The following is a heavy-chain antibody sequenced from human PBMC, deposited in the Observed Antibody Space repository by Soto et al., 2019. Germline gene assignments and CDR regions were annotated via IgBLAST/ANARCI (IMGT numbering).Heavy chain of an antibody. J-gene: IGHJ2*01. Sequence: DVQLLESGGDLVQPGGSLRLSCAASRFTFRSYAMSWVRQAPGKGLEWVSGISGSGISTHYADSVKGRFTVSRDNSKNTLYLQMNSLRAEDTAVYNCAKEPVGPDWYFDLWGRGTLVTVSS. CDR2: ISGSGIST. CDR3: AKEPVGPDWYFDL. CDR1: RFTFRSYA. V-gene: IGHV3-23*01.